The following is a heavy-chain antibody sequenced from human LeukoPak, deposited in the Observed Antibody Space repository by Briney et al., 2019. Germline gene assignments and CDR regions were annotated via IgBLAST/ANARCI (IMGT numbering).Heavy chain of an antibody. D-gene: IGHD5-18*01. V-gene: IGHV1-8*01. J-gene: IGHJ4*02. CDR2: MNPNSGNT. CDR1: GYTFTSYD. Sequence: ASVKVSCKASGYTFTSYDIXXVRQATXXXXXWMGWMNPNSGNTGYAQKFQGRVTMTRNTSISTAYMELSSLRSEDTAVYYCAREASYGFDYWGQGTLVTVSS. CDR3: AREASYGFDY.